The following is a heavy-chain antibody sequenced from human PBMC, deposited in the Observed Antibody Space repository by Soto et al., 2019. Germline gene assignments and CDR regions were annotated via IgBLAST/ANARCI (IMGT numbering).Heavy chain of an antibody. CDR1: GGSINSDY. V-gene: IGHV4-59*01. Sequence: PSETLSLTCSVSGGSINSDYWSWIRQPPGKGPEWIVSFYYRGITDYNPSLKTRVTILLDTSKNQFSLKLTSVTAAYTAVYYCARANGNYGIFDFGGQGTLVTVSS. CDR2: FYYRGIT. CDR3: ARANGNYGIFDF. D-gene: IGHD4-17*01. J-gene: IGHJ4*02.